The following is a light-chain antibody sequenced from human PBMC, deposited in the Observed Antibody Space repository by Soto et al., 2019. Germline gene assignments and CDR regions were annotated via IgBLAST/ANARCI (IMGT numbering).Light chain of an antibody. CDR1: QSVSSN. Sequence: EVVLTQSPATLSLSPGDRATLSCRASQSVSSNLAWYQQKPGQSPRLLIYGASTRATGVPPRFSGSRSGTEFTLTISAVQSEDFAVHYCQQYYNWPPYTFGQGTKLDFK. V-gene: IGKV3-15*01. CDR3: QQYYNWPPYT. CDR2: GAS. J-gene: IGKJ2*01.